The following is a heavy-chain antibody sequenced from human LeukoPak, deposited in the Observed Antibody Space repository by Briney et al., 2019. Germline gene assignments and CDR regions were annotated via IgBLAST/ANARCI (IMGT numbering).Heavy chain of an antibody. CDR2: IYYSGST. CDR1: GGSISSSSYY. Sequence: SETLSLTCTVSGGSISSSSYYWGWIRQPPGKGLEWIGSIYYSGSTYNNPSLKSRVTISVDTSKNQFSLDLDSVTAADTAIYCCATWNYYFDNWGQGTLVTVSS. J-gene: IGHJ4*02. V-gene: IGHV4-39*07. D-gene: IGHD1-7*01. CDR3: ATWNYYFDN.